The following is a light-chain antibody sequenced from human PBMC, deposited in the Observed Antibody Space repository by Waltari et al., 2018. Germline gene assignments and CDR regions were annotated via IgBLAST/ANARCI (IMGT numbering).Light chain of an antibody. Sequence: EIVLTQSPATLSLSPGEGVTLSCRASQSISSYLAWYQQKRGQAPRLLIYDASNMATGIPARFSGSGSGTDFTLTISNVEPEDFAVYYCQQRSTWPPYTFGQGTKLEIK. CDR2: DAS. CDR1: QSISSY. CDR3: QQRSTWPPYT. J-gene: IGKJ2*01. V-gene: IGKV3-11*01.